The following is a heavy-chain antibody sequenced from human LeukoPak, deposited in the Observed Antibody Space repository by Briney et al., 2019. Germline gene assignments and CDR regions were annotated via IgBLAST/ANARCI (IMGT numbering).Heavy chain of an antibody. D-gene: IGHD2-15*01. J-gene: IGHJ4*02. CDR3: ARGWEWWDY. Sequence: GGSLRLSCAASGFTFSDSWMYWVRQVPGKGLVRVSRINGDESDITYADSVRGRFTISRDNVGSVLYLHMNSLRVEDTAVYYCARGWEWWDYWGQGTLVTVSS. CDR2: INGDESDI. CDR1: GFTFSDSW. V-gene: IGHV3-74*03.